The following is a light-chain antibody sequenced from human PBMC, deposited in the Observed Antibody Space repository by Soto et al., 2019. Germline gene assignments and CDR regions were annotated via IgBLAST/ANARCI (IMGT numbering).Light chain of an antibody. Sequence: QSALTQPASVSGSPGQSITISCTGTSSDVGGYNYVSWYQQHPGKAPKLMIYEVSNRPSGVSNRLSGSKSGNTASLTISGLQAEDEADYYSTSYTTSSTHWVFGGGTKLTVL. CDR2: EVS. CDR3: TSYTTSSTHWV. J-gene: IGLJ3*02. V-gene: IGLV2-14*01. CDR1: SSDVGGYNY.